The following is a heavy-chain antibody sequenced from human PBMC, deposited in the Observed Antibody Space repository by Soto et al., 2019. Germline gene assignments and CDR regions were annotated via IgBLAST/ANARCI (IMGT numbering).Heavy chain of an antibody. CDR2: INIVGGAT. CDR3: TKNYYFDS. CDR1: GFTFSNYA. J-gene: IGHJ4*02. Sequence: EVQLLESGGGLVQPGGSLRLSCAASGFTFSNYAMSWVRQAPGKALEWVSSINIVGGATNYADSVRGRFTMSSDDSSNTVFLQMNSLRAEDTAVSYCTKNYYFDSWGQGTLVTVSS. V-gene: IGHV3-23*01.